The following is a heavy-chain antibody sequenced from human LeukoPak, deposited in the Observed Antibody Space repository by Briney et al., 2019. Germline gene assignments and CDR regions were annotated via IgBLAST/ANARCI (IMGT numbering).Heavy chain of an antibody. CDR1: GFTFSSYA. Sequence: GESLKISCAASGFTFSSYAMSWVRQAPGKGLEWVSAISGSGGSTYYADSVKGPFTISRDNSKNTLYLQMNSLRAEDTAVYYCAKGRGDPYDYWGQGTLVTVSS. CDR2: ISGSGGST. J-gene: IGHJ4*02. D-gene: IGHD4-17*01. CDR3: AKGRGDPYDY. V-gene: IGHV3-23*01.